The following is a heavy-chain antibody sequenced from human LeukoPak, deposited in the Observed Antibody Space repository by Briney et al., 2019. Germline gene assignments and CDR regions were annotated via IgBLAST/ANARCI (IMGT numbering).Heavy chain of an antibody. CDR1: GGSFSGYY. CDR2: INHSGST. Sequence: PSETLSLTCAVYGGSFSGYYWSWIRQPPGKGLGWIGEINHSGSTNYNPSLKSRVTISVDTSKNQFSLKLSSVTAADTAVYYCARGGNGSGRPFDYWGQGTLVTVSS. CDR3: ARGGNGSGRPFDY. D-gene: IGHD3-10*01. J-gene: IGHJ4*02. V-gene: IGHV4-34*01.